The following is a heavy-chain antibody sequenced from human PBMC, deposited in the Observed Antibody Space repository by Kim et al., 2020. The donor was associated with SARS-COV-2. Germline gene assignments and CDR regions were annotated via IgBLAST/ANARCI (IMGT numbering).Heavy chain of an antibody. J-gene: IGHJ6*02. CDR3: ARDSGHDYVDFFGMDV. Sequence: ESVRGRFTVSRDNTKNLLFLQMNTLRAEDTALYYCARDSGHDYVDFFGMDVWGQGTTVTVSS. D-gene: IGHD3-16*01. V-gene: IGHV3-21*06.